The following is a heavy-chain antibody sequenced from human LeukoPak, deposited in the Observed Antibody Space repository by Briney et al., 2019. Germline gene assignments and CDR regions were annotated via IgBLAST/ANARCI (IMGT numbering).Heavy chain of an antibody. Sequence: GGSLRLSCAASGFTLSRHGMHWVRQAPGKGLEWVAFIRYDGINKYSADSVKGRFTISRDNFKNTLYLQMDSLRAEDTAVYYCAKEGDYYGSGSYRDAFNIWGQGTMVTVSS. V-gene: IGHV3-30*02. J-gene: IGHJ3*02. CDR3: AKEGDYYGSGSYRDAFNI. D-gene: IGHD3-10*01. CDR1: GFTLSRHG. CDR2: IRYDGINK.